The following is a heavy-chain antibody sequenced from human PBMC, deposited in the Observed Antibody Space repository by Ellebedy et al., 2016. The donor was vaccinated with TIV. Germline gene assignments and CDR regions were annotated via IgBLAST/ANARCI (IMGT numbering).Heavy chain of an antibody. D-gene: IGHD3-10*02. CDR3: ASSPYVKYFDS. CDR1: GGSFRGYS. J-gene: IGHJ4*02. Sequence: SETLSLTCAVYGGSFRGYSWSWVRQTPGKGLEWIGETIHSGSSDYNPSLKSRVTISVDPSKNQFSLKLSSVTAADTAVYYCASSPYVKYFDSWGQGTPVTVSS. V-gene: IGHV4-34*12. CDR2: TIHSGSS.